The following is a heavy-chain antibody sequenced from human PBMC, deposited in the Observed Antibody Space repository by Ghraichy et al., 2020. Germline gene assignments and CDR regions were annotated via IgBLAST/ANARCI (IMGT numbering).Heavy chain of an antibody. J-gene: IGHJ4*02. CDR1: GYTLTELS. CDR2: FDPEDGET. Sequence: ASVKVSCKVSGYTLTELSMHWVRQAPGKGLEWMGGFDPEDGETIYAQKFQGRVTMTEDTSTDTAYMELSSLRSEDTAVYYCATDQGTYYGSGSYVYWGQGTLVTVSS. D-gene: IGHD3-10*01. CDR3: ATDQGTYYGSGSYVY. V-gene: IGHV1-24*01.